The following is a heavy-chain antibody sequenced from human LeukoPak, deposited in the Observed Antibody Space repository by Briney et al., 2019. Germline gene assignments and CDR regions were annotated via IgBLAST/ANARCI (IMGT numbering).Heavy chain of an antibody. V-gene: IGHV1-2*02. D-gene: IGHD3-9*01. J-gene: IGHJ4*02. CDR1: GYTFTGYY. CDR3: ARGDHYDVLTGFQTPSHLSDY. CDR2: INPNSGGT. Sequence: GASVKVSCEASGYTFTGYYMHWVRQAPGQGLEWMGWINPNSGGTNYAQKFQGRVTMTRDTSISTAYMELSRLRSDDTAVYYCARGDHYDVLTGFQTPSHLSDYWGQGTLVTVSS.